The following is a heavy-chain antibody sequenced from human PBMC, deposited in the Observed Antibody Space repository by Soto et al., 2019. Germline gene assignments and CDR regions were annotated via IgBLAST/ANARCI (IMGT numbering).Heavy chain of an antibody. CDR2: IYWDDDK. CDR1: GFSLTTSGVG. Sequence: QITLNESGPTVVRPTETLTLTCRFSGFSLTTSGVGVGWIRQSPGKAPEWLALIYWDDDKRYSASLKSRLTIIKDTSKNQVVLTVSDLDPTDTATYFCADRVLRTVFGLVTTTAISFDFWGQGTPVAVSS. V-gene: IGHV2-5*02. CDR3: ADRVLRTVFGLVTTTAISFDF. D-gene: IGHD3-3*01. J-gene: IGHJ4*02.